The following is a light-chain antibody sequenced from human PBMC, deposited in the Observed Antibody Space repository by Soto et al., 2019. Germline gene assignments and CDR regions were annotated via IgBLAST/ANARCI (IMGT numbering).Light chain of an antibody. CDR3: QQYSSPPQT. Sequence: EIGLTQSPGTLSLSPGDRATLSCRASETVTGKYLAWYQQKAGQAPRLLIFAASNRATGIPDRFSGSGSGTDFTLTISRLEPEDFAVYFCQQYSSPPQTFGQGTKVEI. CDR1: ETVTGKY. J-gene: IGKJ1*01. CDR2: AAS. V-gene: IGKV3-20*01.